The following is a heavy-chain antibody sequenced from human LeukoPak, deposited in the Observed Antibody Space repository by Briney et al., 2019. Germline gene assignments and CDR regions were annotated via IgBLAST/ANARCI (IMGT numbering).Heavy chain of an antibody. CDR2: IYHSGST. D-gene: IGHD3-10*01. V-gene: IGHV4-38-2*02. J-gene: IGHJ3*02. CDR1: GYSISSGYY. CDR3: ARVTMVRGVMPDAFDI. Sequence: PSETLSLTCTVSGYSISSGYYWGWIRQPPGKGLEWIGSIYHSGSTYYNPSLKSRVTISVDTSKNQFSLKLSSVTAADTAVYYCARVTMVRGVMPDAFDIWGQGTMVTVSS.